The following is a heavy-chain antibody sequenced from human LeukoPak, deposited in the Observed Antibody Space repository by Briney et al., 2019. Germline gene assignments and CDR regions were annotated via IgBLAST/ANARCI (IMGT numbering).Heavy chain of an antibody. Sequence: ASVKVSCKASGYTFTGYYMHWVRQAPGRGLEWMGIINPSGGSTSYAQKFQGRVTMTRDMSTSTVYMELSSLRSEDTAVYYCAREMDTAMVTPLGLDYWGQGTLVTVSS. CDR3: AREMDTAMVTPLGLDY. CDR1: GYTFTGYY. D-gene: IGHD5-18*01. J-gene: IGHJ4*02. V-gene: IGHV1-46*01. CDR2: INPSGGST.